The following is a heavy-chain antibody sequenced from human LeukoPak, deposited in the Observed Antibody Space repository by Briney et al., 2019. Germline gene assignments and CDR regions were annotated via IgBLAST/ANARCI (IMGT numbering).Heavy chain of an antibody. CDR1: GFTFSSYA. J-gene: IGHJ4*02. CDR2: ISGSGGST. Sequence: GGSLRLSCAASGFTFSSYAMTWVRQAPGKGLEWVSAISGSGGSTYYADSVKGRFTIPRDNSKNTLYLQMNSLTADDTAVYYCGREVATTYWGQGTLVTVSS. CDR3: GREVATTY. V-gene: IGHV3-23*01. D-gene: IGHD5-24*01.